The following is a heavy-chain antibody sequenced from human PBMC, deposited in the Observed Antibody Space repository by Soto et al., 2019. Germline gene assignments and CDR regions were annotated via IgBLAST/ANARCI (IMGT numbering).Heavy chain of an antibody. J-gene: IGHJ6*02. CDR1: GYSFTSYR. V-gene: IGHV5-51*01. CDR3: ARPWSPRGSGMDV. D-gene: IGHD1-26*01. Sequence: PGESLKISCKGSGYSFTSYRIGWVRQMPGKGLEWMGIIYPGDSDTRYSPSFQGQVTISADKSISTAYLQWSSLKASDTAMYYCARPWSPRGSGMDVWGQGTTVTVSS. CDR2: IYPGDSDT.